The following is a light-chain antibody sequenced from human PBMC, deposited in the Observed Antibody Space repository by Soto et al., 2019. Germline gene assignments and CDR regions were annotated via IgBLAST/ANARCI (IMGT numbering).Light chain of an antibody. Sequence: EIVLTQSPGTLSLSPGERATLSCRASQSVSSDYLAWYQQKPGQTPKVLIYRASSSATGIPDRFSVSGSGTDFTLTIIRLEPEDFAVYYCKQYCSSPLTFCGGTKVEIK. V-gene: IGKV3-20*01. CDR2: RAS. CDR3: KQYCSSPLT. J-gene: IGKJ4*01. CDR1: QSVSSDY.